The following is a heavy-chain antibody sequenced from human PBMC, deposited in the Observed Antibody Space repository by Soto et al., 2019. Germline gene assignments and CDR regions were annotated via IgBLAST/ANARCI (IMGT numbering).Heavy chain of an antibody. CDR3: ARDSRLPVFGGLIHALDV. J-gene: IGHJ3*01. CDR1: GFSFRDYA. D-gene: IGHD3-3*01. Sequence: EVRLLESGGGLGQPGGSLRLSCAASGFSFRDYAMSWVRQAPGKGLEWVSTISGSLDSAFYADSVKGRFTISRDTFNNALCLLMNSLRAADTVVYLCARDSRLPVFGGLIHALDVWGQGTLVTVSS. CDR2: ISGSLDSA. V-gene: IGHV3-23*01.